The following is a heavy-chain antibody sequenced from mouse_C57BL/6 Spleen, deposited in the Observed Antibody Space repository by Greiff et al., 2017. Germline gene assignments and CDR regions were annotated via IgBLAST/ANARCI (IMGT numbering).Heavy chain of an antibody. Sequence: EVQLQQSGAELVRPGASVKLSCTASGFNIKDDYMHWVKQRPEQGLEWIGWIDPENGDTEYASKFQGKATITADTSSNTAYLQLSSLTSEDTAVYYCTPSYYSNLDDWGQGTTLTVSS. CDR2: IDPENGDT. J-gene: IGHJ2*01. CDR1: GFNIKDDY. V-gene: IGHV14-4*01. D-gene: IGHD2-5*01. CDR3: TPSYYSNLDD.